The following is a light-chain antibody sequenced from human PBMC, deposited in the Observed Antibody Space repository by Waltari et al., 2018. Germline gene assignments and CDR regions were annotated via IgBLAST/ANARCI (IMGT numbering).Light chain of an antibody. V-gene: IGLV6-57*02. CDR3: QSYDSSIVV. CDR2: GDN. J-gene: IGLJ2*01. CDR1: SGSIASNY. Sequence: NFMLTQSHSVSESPGKTVTISCTGSSGSIASNYVQWYKQLAGSAPTCVIYGDNQRPYGVPARFSGSIGSSSNSASLTISGLKTEDEADYYCQSYDSSIVVFGGGTKLTVL.